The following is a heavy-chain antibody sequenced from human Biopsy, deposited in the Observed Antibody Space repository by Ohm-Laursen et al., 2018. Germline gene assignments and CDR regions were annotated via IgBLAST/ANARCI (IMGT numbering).Heavy chain of an antibody. V-gene: IGHV3-21*06. D-gene: IGHD4-17*01. Sequence: SLRLSCSASGFTFSSHAMNWVRQAPGKGLEWVSSITGGGNYINYADSVRGRFTISRDNSKNSVYLVMSSLRAEDTAVYFCATAAYAPPYFDLWGRGTVVTVSS. J-gene: IGHJ4*02. CDR3: ATAAYAPPYFDL. CDR2: ITGGGNYI. CDR1: GFTFSSHA.